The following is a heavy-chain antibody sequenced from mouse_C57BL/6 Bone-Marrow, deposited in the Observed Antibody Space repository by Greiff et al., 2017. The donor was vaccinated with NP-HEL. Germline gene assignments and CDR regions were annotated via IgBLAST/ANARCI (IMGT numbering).Heavy chain of an antibody. CDR1: GYSITSGYY. CDR2: ISYDGSN. J-gene: IGHJ1*03. D-gene: IGHD2-12*01. V-gene: IGHV3-6*01. Sequence: EVKVEESGPGLVKPSQSLSLTCSVTGYSITSGYYWNWIRQFPGNKLEWMGYISYDGSNNYNPSLKNRISITRDTSKNQFFLKLNSVTTEDTATYYCARAALRRYFDVWGTGTTVTVSS. CDR3: ARAALRRYFDV.